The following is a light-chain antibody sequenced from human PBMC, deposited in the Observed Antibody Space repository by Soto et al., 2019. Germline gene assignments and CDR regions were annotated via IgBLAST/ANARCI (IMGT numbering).Light chain of an antibody. J-gene: IGKJ4*01. Sequence: EIVMTQSPATLSVSPGERATLSCRASQSVGSDLAWYQQKPDQAPRLLIYDIFTRATGVPPRISGSGSGTEFTLTISSLQSEDFAVYYGQQYNSWPFTFGGGTKVEIK. CDR1: QSVGSD. V-gene: IGKV3D-15*01. CDR2: DIF. CDR3: QQYNSWPFT.